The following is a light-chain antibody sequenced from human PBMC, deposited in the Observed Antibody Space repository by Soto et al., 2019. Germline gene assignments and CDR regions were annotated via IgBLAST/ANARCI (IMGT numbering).Light chain of an antibody. V-gene: IGKV1-39*01. CDR3: QRSFSTPLT. CDR2: AAS. CDR1: QSISSY. Sequence: DIQMTQSPSSLSASVGDRVTITCRASQSISSYLHWYQQKPGKAPKLLIYAASRLQSAVPSRFSGSGSGTDFTLTISSLQPEDFATYYCQRSFSTPLTFGGGTKVEIK. J-gene: IGKJ4*01.